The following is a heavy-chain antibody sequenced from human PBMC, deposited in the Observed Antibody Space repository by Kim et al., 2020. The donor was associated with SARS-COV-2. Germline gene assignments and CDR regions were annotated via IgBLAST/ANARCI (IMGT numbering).Heavy chain of an antibody. CDR3: ARTGRQWLVLKHEYYFDY. D-gene: IGHD6-19*01. CDR1: GGSFSGYY. Sequence: SETLSLTCAVYGGSFSGYYWSWIRQPPGKGLEWIGEINHSGSTNYNPSLKSRVTISVDTSKNQFSLKLISVTAADTAVYYCARTGRQWLVLKHEYYFDYWGQGTLVTVSS. J-gene: IGHJ4*02. V-gene: IGHV4-34*01. CDR2: INHSGST.